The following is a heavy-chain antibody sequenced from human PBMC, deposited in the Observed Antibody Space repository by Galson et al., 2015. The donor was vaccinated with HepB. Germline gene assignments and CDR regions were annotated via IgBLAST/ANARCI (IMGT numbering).Heavy chain of an antibody. CDR3: VRGFHSFDI. V-gene: IGHV3-72*01. CDR1: GFTLSDHY. J-gene: IGHJ3*02. CDR2: SRNKAKGYTS. D-gene: IGHD3-10*01. Sequence: SLRLSCAASGFTLSDHYMDWVRQAPGEGLEWLGLSRNKAKGYTSEYAASVNGRFTISRDESSPSLYLQMNSLKPEDTAVYFCVRGFHSFDIWGQGTRVTVSS.